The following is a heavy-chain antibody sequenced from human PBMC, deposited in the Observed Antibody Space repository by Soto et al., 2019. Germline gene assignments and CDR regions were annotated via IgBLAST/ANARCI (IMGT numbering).Heavy chain of an antibody. CDR2: INSEGSST. J-gene: IGHJ4*02. Sequence: GGSLRLSCAASGFTFSSYWMHWVRQAPGKGLVWVSRINSEGSSTSYADSVKGRFTISRDNAKNTLYLQMNSLRAEDTVVYYCARGPGYSSSSGNFDYWGQGTLVTVSS. V-gene: IGHV3-74*01. CDR3: ARGPGYSSSSGNFDY. CDR1: GFTFSSYW. D-gene: IGHD6-6*01.